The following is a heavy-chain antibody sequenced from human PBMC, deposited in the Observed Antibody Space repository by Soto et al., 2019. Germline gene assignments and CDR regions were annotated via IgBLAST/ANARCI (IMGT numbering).Heavy chain of an antibody. CDR2: INHSGST. J-gene: IGHJ6*03. CDR3: ARVRGSTVTTNQHNYYYFLDV. Sequence: SETLSLTCAVYGGSFSGYYWSWIRQPPGKGLEWIGEINHSGSTNYNPSLKSRVTISVDTSKNQFSLKLSSVTAADTAVYYCARVRGSTVTTNQHNYYYFLDVWGKGTTVTVSS. D-gene: IGHD4-17*01. V-gene: IGHV4-34*01. CDR1: GGSFSGYY.